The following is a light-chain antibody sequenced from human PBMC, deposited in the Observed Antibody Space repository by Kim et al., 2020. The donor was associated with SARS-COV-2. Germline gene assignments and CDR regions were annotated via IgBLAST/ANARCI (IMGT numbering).Light chain of an antibody. CDR1: ISDIGTYSL. CDR3: CSFTSAVNWM. CDR2: DIS. Sequence: QSRDNAWAGNISDIGTYSLISWYQQNPGKAPRLIIFDISKRPSGVSGRFAGSKSGKTASLTISGLQPDDEADYFCCSFTSAVNWMFGGGTKLTVL. V-gene: IGLV2-23*02. J-gene: IGLJ3*02.